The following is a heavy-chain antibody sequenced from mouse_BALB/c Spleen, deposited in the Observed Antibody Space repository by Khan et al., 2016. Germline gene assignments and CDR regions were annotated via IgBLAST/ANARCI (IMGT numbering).Heavy chain of an antibody. Sequence: QIQLVQSGPELKKPGETVKISCKASGYTFTKNGMNWVKQAPGKGLKWMGWINTNTGEPTYAEEFKGRFALSLETSASTAYLQINNLKNEDTAIYFCAREPRAMDYWGQGTSVTVSS. CDR2: INTNTGEP. J-gene: IGHJ4*01. V-gene: IGHV9-3*02. CDR3: AREPRAMDY. CDR1: GYTFTKNG.